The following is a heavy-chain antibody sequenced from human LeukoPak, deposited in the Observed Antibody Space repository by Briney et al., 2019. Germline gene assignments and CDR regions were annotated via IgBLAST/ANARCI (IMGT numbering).Heavy chain of an antibody. CDR2: INPNSGGT. D-gene: IGHD2-15*01. CDR1: GYTFTGYY. Sequence: GASVKVSCKASGYTFTGYYMHWVRQAPGQGLEWMGRINPNSGGTNYAQKFQGRVTMTRDTSISTAYMELSRLRSDDTAVHYCASSPRGYCSGGSCYSLDYWGQGTLVTVSS. V-gene: IGHV1-2*06. CDR3: ASSPRGYCSGGSCYSLDY. J-gene: IGHJ4*02.